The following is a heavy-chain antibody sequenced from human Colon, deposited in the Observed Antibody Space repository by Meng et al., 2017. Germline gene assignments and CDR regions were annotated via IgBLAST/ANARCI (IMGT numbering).Heavy chain of an antibody. Sequence: QVQLQESGPGLVKPTATLSLTCAVSGISISSATYWSWVRQPPGKGLEWIGGSYHSGSTNYNPSLKSRVTISVDKSKNQFSLILTSVTAADTAVYYCASSSGWWRLDSWGQGTLVTVSS. CDR2: SYHSGST. V-gene: IGHV4-4*02. D-gene: IGHD6-19*01. CDR3: ASSSGWWRLDS. CDR1: GISISSATY. J-gene: IGHJ4*02.